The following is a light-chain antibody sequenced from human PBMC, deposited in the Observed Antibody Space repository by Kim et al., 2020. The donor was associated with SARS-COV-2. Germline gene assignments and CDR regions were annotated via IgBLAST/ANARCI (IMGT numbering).Light chain of an antibody. CDR2: EDK. V-gene: IGLV6-57*02. Sequence: GNTMNIDCTRGRGSSASNYLQWWQQRTSGAPPTVICEDKERPSGGTDQLSGGIDSGYNAASPTIAGLKSEDEADYYGQWYDSDNEVFGGGTQLTVL. CDR3: QWYDSDNEV. J-gene: IGLJ3*02. CDR1: RGSSASNY.